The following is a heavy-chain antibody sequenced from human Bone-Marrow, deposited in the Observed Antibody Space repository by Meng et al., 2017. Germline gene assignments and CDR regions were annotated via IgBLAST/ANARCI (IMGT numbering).Heavy chain of an antibody. CDR2: IYYSGTT. J-gene: IGHJ5*02. D-gene: IGHD3-16*01. V-gene: IGHV4-31*01. CDR1: GGSISSGGYY. Sequence: QVQRQGSGPGLVKPSQALSLTCTVSGGSISSGGYYWSWIRQHPGKGLEWIGYIYYSGTTYYNPSLSSLVTISVDTSKNQFSLNLSSVTAADTAVYYCARDIRQGGNIWFDPWGQGTLVTVSS. CDR3: ARDIRQGGNIWFDP.